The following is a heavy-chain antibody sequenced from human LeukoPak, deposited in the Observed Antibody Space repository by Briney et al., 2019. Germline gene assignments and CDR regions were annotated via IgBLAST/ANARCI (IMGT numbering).Heavy chain of an antibody. CDR1: GFTFSSYG. CDR3: AKIRFGEYYYYYGMDV. D-gene: IGHD3-10*01. Sequence: PGGSLRLSCAASGFTFSSYGVHWVRQAPGKGLEWVAFIRYDGSNKYYADSVKGRFTISRDNSKNTLYLQMNSLRAEDTAVYYCAKIRFGEYYYYYGMDVWGQGNTVTVSS. CDR2: IRYDGSNK. J-gene: IGHJ6*02. V-gene: IGHV3-30*02.